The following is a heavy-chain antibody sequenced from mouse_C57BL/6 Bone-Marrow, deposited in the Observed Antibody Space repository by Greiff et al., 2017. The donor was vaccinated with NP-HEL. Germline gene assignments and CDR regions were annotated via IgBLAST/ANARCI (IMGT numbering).Heavy chain of an antibody. J-gene: IGHJ4*01. CDR2: IYPRSGNT. CDR3: ASLTAQAVYYAMDY. V-gene: IGHV1-81*01. CDR1: GYTFTSYG. Sequence: QVQLQQSGAELARPGASVKLSCKASGYTFTSYGISWVKQRTGQGLEWIGEIYPRSGNTYYNEKFKGQATLTADKSSSTAYMELRSLTSEDSAVYFCASLTAQAVYYAMDYWGQGTSVTVSS. D-gene: IGHD3-2*02.